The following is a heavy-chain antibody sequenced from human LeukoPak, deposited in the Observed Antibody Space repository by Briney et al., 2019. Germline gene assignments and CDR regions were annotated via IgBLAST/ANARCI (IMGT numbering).Heavy chain of an antibody. CDR2: IKQDGSEK. V-gene: IGHV3-7*01. Sequence: GGSLRLSCAASGFTFSNYWMSWVRQTPGKGLEWVANIKQDGSEKYYVDSEKGRFTISRDNAKNSLYLQMNSLRAEDTAVYYCARVLYYCSSTGCSQGGVDYWGQGTLVTVSS. CDR3: ARVLYYCSSTGCSQGGVDY. D-gene: IGHD2-2*01. J-gene: IGHJ4*02. CDR1: GFTFSNYW.